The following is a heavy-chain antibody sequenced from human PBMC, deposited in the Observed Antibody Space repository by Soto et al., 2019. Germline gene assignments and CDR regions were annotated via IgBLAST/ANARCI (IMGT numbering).Heavy chain of an antibody. CDR2: ISNSDYTT. D-gene: IGHD2-15*01. V-gene: IGHV3-11*01. J-gene: IGHJ4*02. CDR1: GISLSDNY. CDR3: ASGKWSLDY. Sequence: GALRLSCVASGISLSDNYMAWIRQAPGKGLEWLSYISNSDYTTYYTDSVKGRFTISRDNAKNSLYLQLNGLRVEDTAVYYCASGKWSLDYWGQGILVTVSS.